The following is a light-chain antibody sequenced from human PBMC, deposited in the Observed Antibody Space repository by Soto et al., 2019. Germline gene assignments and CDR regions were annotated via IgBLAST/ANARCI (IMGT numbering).Light chain of an antibody. CDR2: AAS. V-gene: IGKV1-39*01. Sequence: DIQMTQSPSSLSASVGDRVTITCRASQSISSYLNWYQQKPGKAPKLLIYAASSLQSGVPSRFSGSGSGTDFTLTISSLQPEEFATYYCPQSYSTPHNFGQGTKLEIK. CDR1: QSISSY. J-gene: IGKJ2*01. CDR3: PQSYSTPHN.